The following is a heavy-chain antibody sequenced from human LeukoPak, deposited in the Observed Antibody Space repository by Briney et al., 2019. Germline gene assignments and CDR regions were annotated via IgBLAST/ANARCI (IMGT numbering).Heavy chain of an antibody. CDR3: ARRAYYYDSSGYPTTYYFDY. D-gene: IGHD3-22*01. J-gene: IGHJ4*02. CDR2: IYYSGST. CDR1: GYSISSGYY. V-gene: IGHV4-38-2*02. Sequence: SETLSLTCTVSGYSISSGYYWGWIRQPPGKGLEWIGFIYYSGSTNYNPSLKSRVTISVDTSKNQFSLKLSSVTAADTAVYYCARRAYYYDSSGYPTTYYFDYWGQGTLVTVSS.